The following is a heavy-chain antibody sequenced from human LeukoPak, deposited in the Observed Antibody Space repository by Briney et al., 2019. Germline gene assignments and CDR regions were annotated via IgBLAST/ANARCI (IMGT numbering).Heavy chain of an antibody. V-gene: IGHV3-7*01. CDR3: AKGYYYSGTYYLSFFDY. Sequence: GGSLRLSCAASGFTFHKYWLTWVRQAPGKGLEWVANINQDDTQIYYSESVEGRFTITRDNAKNDLHLQMNSLRVEDTAVYYGAKGYYYSGTYYLSFFDYWGQGTLVTVSS. D-gene: IGHD3-10*01. CDR2: INQDDTQI. J-gene: IGHJ4*02. CDR1: GFTFHKYW.